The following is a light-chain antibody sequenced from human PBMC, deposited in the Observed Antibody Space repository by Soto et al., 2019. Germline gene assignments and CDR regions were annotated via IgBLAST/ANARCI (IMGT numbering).Light chain of an antibody. CDR1: NNDVGAFNY. V-gene: IGLV2-14*01. Sequence: QSVLTQPASVSESPGQSITISCTGTNNDVGAFNYVYWYQHHPGNAPKLMIYEVSNRPSGVSNRFSGSKSGNTASLTISGLQAEDEAIYYCSSYTTTATWVFGGGTKLTVL. CDR2: EVS. CDR3: SSYTTTATWV. J-gene: IGLJ3*02.